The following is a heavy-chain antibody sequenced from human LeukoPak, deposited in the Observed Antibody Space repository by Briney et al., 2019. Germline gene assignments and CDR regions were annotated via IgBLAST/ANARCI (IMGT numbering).Heavy chain of an antibody. D-gene: IGHD3-22*01. J-gene: IGHJ1*01. V-gene: IGHV3-23*01. Sequence: GRSLTLSCAASGLPFSIYAMSWVRQAPGKGREWVSAISDSGGSTNDAASATGWFTISRDKATNTMYLAINSLRAEDTAVYSCATGLYYYASRGHYVAEYFQHWGQGTLVTVSS. CDR3: ATGLYYYASRGHYVAEYFQH. CDR2: ISDSGGST. CDR1: GLPFSIYA.